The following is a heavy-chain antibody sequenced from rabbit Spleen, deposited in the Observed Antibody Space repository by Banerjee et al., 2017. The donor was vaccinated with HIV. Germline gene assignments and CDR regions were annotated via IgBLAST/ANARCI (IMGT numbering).Heavy chain of an antibody. V-gene: IGHV1S45*01. D-gene: IGHD8-1*01. CDR1: GVSFSSSSY. Sequence: QEQLEESGGDLVKPGASLTLTCTASGVSFSSSSYMCWVRQAPGKGLEWIACIDSGSSAFSYFASWAKGRFTISKTSSTTVTLQMTSLTAADTATYFCARDSGSSFSSYGMALWGPGTLVTVS. J-gene: IGHJ6*01. CDR2: IDSGSSAFS. CDR3: ARDSGSSFSSYGMAL.